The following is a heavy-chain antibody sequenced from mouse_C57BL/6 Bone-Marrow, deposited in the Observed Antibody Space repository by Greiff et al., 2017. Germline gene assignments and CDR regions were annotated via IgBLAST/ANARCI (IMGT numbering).Heavy chain of an antibody. CDR1: GYTFTSYW. V-gene: IGHV1-69*01. CDR2: IDPSDSYT. D-gene: IGHD4-1*01. CDR3: AREGNWVLCDY. J-gene: IGHJ2*01. Sequence: QVQLQQPGAELVMPGASVKLSCKASGYTFTSYWMHWVKQRPGQGLEWIGEIDPSDSYTNYNQKFKGKSTLTVDKSSSTAYMQLSSLTSEDSAVYYCAREGNWVLCDYWGQGTTLTVSS.